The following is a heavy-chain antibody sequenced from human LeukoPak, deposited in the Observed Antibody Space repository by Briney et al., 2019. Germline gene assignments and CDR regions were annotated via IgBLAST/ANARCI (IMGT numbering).Heavy chain of an antibody. CDR1: GFTFSSYS. J-gene: IGHJ4*02. CDR2: ITSSGSTI. Sequence: GGSLRFSCAASGFTFSSYSMSWIRQAPGKGLEWVSYITSSGSTIYYADSVKGRSTISRDNAKNSLYLQMNSLLAEDTAVYYCARGRWFDWFDYWGQGTLVTVSS. D-gene: IGHD3-9*01. CDR3: ARGRWFDWFDY. V-gene: IGHV3-48*04.